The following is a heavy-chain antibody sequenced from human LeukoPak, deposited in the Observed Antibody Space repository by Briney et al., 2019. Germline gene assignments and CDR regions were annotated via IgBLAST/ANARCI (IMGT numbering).Heavy chain of an antibody. J-gene: IGHJ4*02. D-gene: IGHD2/OR15-2a*01. Sequence: GGSLRLSCAASGFTINNNYMSWVRQAPGKWPEWVAAIADSGGNTYYADSVKGRFTISRDNSRNTLSLQMNSLRAEDTAVYYCAKGHNNYYFTIDYWGQGTLVTVSS. CDR1: GFTINNNY. CDR2: IADSGGNT. CDR3: AKGHNNYYFTIDY. V-gene: IGHV3-53*01.